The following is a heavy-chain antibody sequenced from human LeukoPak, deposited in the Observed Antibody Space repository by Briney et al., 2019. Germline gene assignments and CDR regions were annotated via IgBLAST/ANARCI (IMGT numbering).Heavy chain of an antibody. CDR3: TRQSTVIRPFDC. CDR1: GFTFSSYW. D-gene: IGHD4-23*01. J-gene: IGHJ4*02. Sequence: GGSLRLSCAASGFTFSSYWMYWVRQAPGKGLVWVSRINSDGSSITYADSVKGRFTISRDNAKNTLYLQMNSLRAEDTAVYYCTRQSTVIRPFDCWGQGTQVTVSS. CDR2: INSDGSSI. V-gene: IGHV3-74*01.